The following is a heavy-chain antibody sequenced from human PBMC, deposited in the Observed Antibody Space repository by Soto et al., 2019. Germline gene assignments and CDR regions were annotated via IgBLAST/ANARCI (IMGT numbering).Heavy chain of an antibody. CDR1: GYSVSSNSAA. CDR3: ARTPIWTVAGTYYYYGMDV. V-gene: IGHV6-1*01. D-gene: IGHD6-19*01. CDR2: TYYRSKWYN. Sequence: PSQTLSLTCAISGYSVSSNSAAWNWIRQSPSRGLEWLGRTYYRSKWYNDYAVSVKSRITINPDTSKNQFSLQLNSVTPEDTAVYYCARTPIWTVAGTYYYYGMDVWGQGTTVTVSS. J-gene: IGHJ6*02.